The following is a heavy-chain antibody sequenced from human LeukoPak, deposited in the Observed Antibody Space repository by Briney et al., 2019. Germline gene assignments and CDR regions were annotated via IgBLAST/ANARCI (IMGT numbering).Heavy chain of an antibody. CDR2: MSYDGSKK. CDR3: ARDPHYTMTTSYYFDY. J-gene: IGHJ4*02. V-gene: IGHV3-30*03. CDR1: KFTFSSYG. D-gene: IGHD4-17*01. Sequence: GGSLRLSCAASKFTFSSYGMHWVRQAPGKGLEWVAGMSYDGSKKNYEDSVKGRFTISRDNSKNTLYLQMNSLSAEDTAVYYCARDPHYTMTTSYYFDYWGQGTLVTVSS.